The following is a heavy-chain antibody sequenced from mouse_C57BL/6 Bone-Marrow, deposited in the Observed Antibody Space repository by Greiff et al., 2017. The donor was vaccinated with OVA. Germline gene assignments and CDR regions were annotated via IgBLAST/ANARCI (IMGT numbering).Heavy chain of an antibody. CDR3: TNTAYGYPYAMDY. D-gene: IGHD2-2*01. CDR1: GFSLTSYG. CDR2: LWRGGST. J-gene: IGHJ4*01. Sequence: QVQLKESGPGLVQPSQSLSITCTVSGFSLTSYGVHWVRQSPGKGLEWLGVLWRGGSTDYNAAFMSRLSITKANSKSQVFFKKNSLQADDTAIYYSTNTAYGYPYAMDYWGQGTSVTVSS. V-gene: IGHV2-5*01.